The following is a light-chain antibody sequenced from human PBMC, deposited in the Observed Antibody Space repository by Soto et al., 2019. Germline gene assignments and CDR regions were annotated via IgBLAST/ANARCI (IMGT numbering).Light chain of an antibody. Sequence: IVLTQSPGTLSLSLGERATLSCRASQSVSSNYLAWYQQKPGQGPRLLIFGASSRLTGIPDRFSGSGSGTEFTLTISSLEPEDVGVYYCQQYGSSPRTFGQGTKVEIK. J-gene: IGKJ2*02. CDR3: QQYGSSPRT. V-gene: IGKV3-20*01. CDR2: GAS. CDR1: QSVSSNY.